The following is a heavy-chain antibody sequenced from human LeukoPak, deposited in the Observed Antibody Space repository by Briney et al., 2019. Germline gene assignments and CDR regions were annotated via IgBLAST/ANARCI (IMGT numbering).Heavy chain of an antibody. J-gene: IGHJ4*02. V-gene: IGHV3-7*03. CDR3: VRGPHIAATSY. CDR1: GFSFSTYW. D-gene: IGHD6-25*01. Sequence: PGGSLRLSCAASGFSFSTYWMSWVRQAPGKGLEWVATIRQDGSEKLYVDSVKGRFTISRDNAKKSLYLQINTLRAEDTAVYYCVRGPHIAATSYWGQGTLVTVSS. CDR2: IRQDGSEK.